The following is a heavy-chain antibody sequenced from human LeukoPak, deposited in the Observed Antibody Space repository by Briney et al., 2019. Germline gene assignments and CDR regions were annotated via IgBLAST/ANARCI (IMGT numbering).Heavy chain of an antibody. CDR3: AKDLWATVTSIPYYFDY. Sequence: GGSLRLSCAASGFTVSINYMSWVRQAPGKGLEWVSVIYSGGNTYYADSVKGRFTISRDNSKNTVYLQMNSLRAEDTAVYYCAKDLWATVTSIPYYFDYWGQGTLVTVSS. D-gene: IGHD4-17*01. CDR1: GFTVSINY. V-gene: IGHV3-53*01. J-gene: IGHJ4*02. CDR2: IYSGGNT.